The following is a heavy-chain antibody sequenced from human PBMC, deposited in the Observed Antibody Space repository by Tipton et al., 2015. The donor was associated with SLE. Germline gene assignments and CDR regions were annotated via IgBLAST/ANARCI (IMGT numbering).Heavy chain of an antibody. Sequence: TLSLTCAVSGGSFGGAYWTWIRQPPGKGLEWIGESISHSGSTNYNPSLESRVTISVDVSKNQFSLKLSSVTAADTAVYYCARDRRGWYFDLWGRGTLVTVSS. CDR1: GGSFGGAY. J-gene: IGHJ2*01. V-gene: IGHV4-34*01. CDR3: ARDRRGWYFDL. CDR2: SISHSGST. D-gene: IGHD1-14*01.